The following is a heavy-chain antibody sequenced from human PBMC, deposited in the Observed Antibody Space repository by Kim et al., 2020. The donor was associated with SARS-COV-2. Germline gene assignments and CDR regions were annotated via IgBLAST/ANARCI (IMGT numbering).Heavy chain of an antibody. V-gene: IGHV3-30-3*01. D-gene: IGHD5-18*01. J-gene: IGHJ6*02. CDR2: ISYDGSNK. CDR1: GFTFSSYA. CDR3: ARDGGYSYGYAYYYGMDV. Sequence: GGSLRLSCAASGFTFSSYAMHWVRQAPGKGLEWVAVISYDGSNKYYADSVKGRFTISRDNSKNTLYLQMNSLRAEDTAVYYCARDGGYSYGYAYYYGMDVWGQGTTVTVSS.